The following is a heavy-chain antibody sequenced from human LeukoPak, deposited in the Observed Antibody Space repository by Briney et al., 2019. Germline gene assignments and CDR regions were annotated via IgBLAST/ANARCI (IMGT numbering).Heavy chain of an antibody. CDR2: ISNPSSTR. V-gene: IGHV3-11*04. CDR1: GFIFSDYY. J-gene: IGHJ4*02. Sequence: GGSLRLSCDASGFIFSDYYMSWVRQAPGKGLEWISYISNPSSTRYYADSVKGRFTISRDNAKNSLYLQMNSLRAEDTAVYYCARCGDGLPCDFDYWGQGTLVTVSS. CDR3: ARCGDGLPCDFDY. D-gene: IGHD3-10*01.